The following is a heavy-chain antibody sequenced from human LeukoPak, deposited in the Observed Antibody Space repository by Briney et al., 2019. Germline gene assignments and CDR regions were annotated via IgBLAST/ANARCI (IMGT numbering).Heavy chain of an antibody. V-gene: IGHV4-30-2*01. CDR3: ARDTVIMCFDN. J-gene: IGHJ3*02. D-gene: IGHD2-8*01. Sequence: PSETLSLTCTLSGRSISSGGYYCRWIRQPPGKGLGLFVYMCDRGRTYHHPALKSQVTISVDRSKNPFSLKLSSVTPAGTAVYYCARDTVIMCFDNWGQGTMVTVSS. CDR1: GRSISSGGYY. CDR2: MCDRGRT.